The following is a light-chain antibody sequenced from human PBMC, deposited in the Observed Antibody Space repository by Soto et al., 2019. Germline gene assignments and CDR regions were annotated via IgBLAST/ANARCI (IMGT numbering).Light chain of an antibody. CDR1: QSVSSY. J-gene: IGKJ5*01. CDR3: QQRSNWPPEIT. Sequence: EIVLTQSPATLSLSPGERATLSCRASQSVSSYLAWYQQKPDQAPRLLIYDASNRATGIPARFSGSGSGTDFTLTISSLEPEDFAVYYCQQRSNWPPEITFGQGTRLE. V-gene: IGKV3-11*01. CDR2: DAS.